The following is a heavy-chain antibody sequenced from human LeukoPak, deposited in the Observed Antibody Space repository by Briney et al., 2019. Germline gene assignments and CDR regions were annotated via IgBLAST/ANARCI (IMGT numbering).Heavy chain of an antibody. CDR3: AREFHYCSGGSCYSRWFDP. CDR1: GGSISSYY. Sequence: SGTLSLTCTVSGGSISSYYWSWIRQPPGKGLEWIGYIYYSGSTNYNPSLKSRVTISVDTSKNQFSLKLSSVTAADTAVYYCAREFHYCSGGSCYSRWFDPWGQGTLVTVSS. CDR2: IYYSGST. V-gene: IGHV4-59*01. D-gene: IGHD2-15*01. J-gene: IGHJ5*02.